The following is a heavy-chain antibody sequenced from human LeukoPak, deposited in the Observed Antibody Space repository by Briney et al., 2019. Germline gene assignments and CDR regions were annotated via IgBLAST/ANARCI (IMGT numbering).Heavy chain of an antibody. Sequence: GGSLRLSCAASGFTFRNYVIHWVRQAPGKGLEWVAVTSSDLNVKLYADSVKGRFTISRDNSKSTLYLQMNSLRPEDTAIYYCAREGYYGSGSPPSLYFDYWGQGTLVTVSS. D-gene: IGHD3-10*01. J-gene: IGHJ4*02. V-gene: IGHV3-30-3*01. CDR2: TSSDLNVK. CDR1: GFTFRNYV. CDR3: AREGYYGSGSPPSLYFDY.